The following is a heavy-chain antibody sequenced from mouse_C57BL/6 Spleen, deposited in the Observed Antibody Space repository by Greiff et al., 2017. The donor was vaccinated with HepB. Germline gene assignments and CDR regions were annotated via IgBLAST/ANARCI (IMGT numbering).Heavy chain of an antibody. Sequence: EVKLVESEGGLVQPGSSMKLSCTASGFTFSDYYMAWVRQVPEKGLEWVANINYDGSSTYYLDSLNSRFIISRDNAKNILYLQMSSLKSEDTATYYCARVGGYWYFDVWGTGTTVTVSS. J-gene: IGHJ1*03. D-gene: IGHD1-1*02. CDR2: INYDGSST. CDR3: ARVGGYWYFDV. V-gene: IGHV5-16*01. CDR1: GFTFSDYY.